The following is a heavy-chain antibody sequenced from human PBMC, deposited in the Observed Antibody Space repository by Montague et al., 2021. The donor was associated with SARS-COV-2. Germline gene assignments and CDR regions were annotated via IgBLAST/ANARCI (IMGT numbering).Heavy chain of an antibody. CDR2: ISSESAYI. J-gene: IGHJ6*02. V-gene: IGHV3-21*01. CDR3: ARFETSKFYSSGMDV. CDR1: GFTFSSII. Sequence: SLRLSCAASGFTFSSIIMNWVRQAPGKRLEWVSSISSESAYIVYAESVRGRFTISRDNAQNLLYLQMNSLRAEDTAVYYCARFETSKFYSSGMDVWGQGTTVTVSS. D-gene: IGHD2-15*01.